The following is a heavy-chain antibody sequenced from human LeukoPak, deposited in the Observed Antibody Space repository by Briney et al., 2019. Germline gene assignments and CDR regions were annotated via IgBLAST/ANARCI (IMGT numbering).Heavy chain of an antibody. CDR3: AKEDDYFMDV. V-gene: IGHV4-59*08. CDR2: IYYNGNT. J-gene: IGHJ6*03. Sequence: PSETLSLTCTVSGGSISDYYWSWIRQPPGKGLEWIGYIYYNGNTNYKPSLKSRVTISVDTSKNQLSLKLSSVTAADTAVYFCAKEDDYFMDVWGKGTTVTVSS. CDR1: GGSISDYY.